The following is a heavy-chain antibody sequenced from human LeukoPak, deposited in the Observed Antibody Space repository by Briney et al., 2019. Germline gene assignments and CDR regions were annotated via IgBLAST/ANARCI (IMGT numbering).Heavy chain of an antibody. D-gene: IGHD3-10*01. CDR1: GFTFTSSA. CDR2: IVVGSGNT. Sequence: SVKVSCKASGFTFTSSAVQWVRQARGQRLEWIGWIVVGSGNTNYAQKFQERVTITRDMSTSTAYMELSSLRSEDAAVYYCARDQGVLLWFGELSDYWGQGTLVTVSS. V-gene: IGHV1-58*01. CDR3: ARDQGVLLWFGELSDY. J-gene: IGHJ4*02.